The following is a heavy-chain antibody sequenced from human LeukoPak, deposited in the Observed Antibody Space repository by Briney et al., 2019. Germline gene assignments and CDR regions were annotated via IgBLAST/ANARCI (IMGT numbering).Heavy chain of an antibody. CDR2: IKQDGSQ. J-gene: IGHJ5*02. D-gene: IGHD3-22*01. CDR3: ARDQDYYDSSGPTNWFDP. V-gene: IGHV3-7*01. CDR1: ASTFSRHW. Sequence: GGSLRLSCAASASTFSRHWMGWVRQAPGKGPEWLASIKQDGSQYYVDSVKGRFIISRDNAKNSLYLQMNSPRAEDTAVYYCARDQDYYDSSGPTNWFDPWGQGTLVTVSS.